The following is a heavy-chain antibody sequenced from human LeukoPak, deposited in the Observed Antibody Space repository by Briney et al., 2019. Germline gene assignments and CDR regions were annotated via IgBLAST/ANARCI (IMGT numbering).Heavy chain of an antibody. Sequence: SETLTLTCTVSSDSISSYYWSWIRQPPGKGLEWIGYINSSGRTSYSPSLKSRVTISEDTSKHQFPLKLTSVTAADTAVYYCARLDWSGFYIDFWGQGTLVTVSS. D-gene: IGHD3-3*01. CDR2: INSSGRT. CDR1: SDSISSYY. J-gene: IGHJ4*02. CDR3: ARLDWSGFYIDF. V-gene: IGHV4-59*08.